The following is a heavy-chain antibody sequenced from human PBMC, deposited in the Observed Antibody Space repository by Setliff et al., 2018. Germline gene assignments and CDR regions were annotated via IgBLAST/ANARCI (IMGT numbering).Heavy chain of an antibody. D-gene: IGHD3-10*01. CDR2: IYYSGST. J-gene: IGHJ3*02. CDR3: ARRPPNGFGEFGNAFDI. CDR1: GGSISSSSYY. V-gene: IGHV4-39*01. Sequence: SETLSLTCTVSGGSISSSSYYWGWIRQPPGKGLEWIGSIYYSGSTYYNPSLKSRVTISVDTSKNQFSLKLSSVTAEDTAVYYCARRPPNGFGEFGNAFDIWGQGTMVTVS.